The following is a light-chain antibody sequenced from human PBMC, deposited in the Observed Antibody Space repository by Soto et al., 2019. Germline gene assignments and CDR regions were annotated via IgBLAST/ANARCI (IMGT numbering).Light chain of an antibody. Sequence: EIVLTQSPATLSLSPWERASLSCRASQSVSNFLAWYQQKPGQAPRLLIYDASTRATGIPARFSGSGSGTDFALTISSLEPEDNAVYYCQQRRTWPPLTFGGGTKVEIK. CDR2: DAS. J-gene: IGKJ4*01. CDR3: QQRRTWPPLT. V-gene: IGKV3-11*01. CDR1: QSVSNF.